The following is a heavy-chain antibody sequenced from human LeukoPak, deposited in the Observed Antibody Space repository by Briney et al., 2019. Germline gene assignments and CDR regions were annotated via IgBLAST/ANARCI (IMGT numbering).Heavy chain of an antibody. CDR2: IYYSGST. V-gene: IGHV4-59*01. CDR1: GGSMSSSY. D-gene: IGHD6-13*01. J-gene: IGHJ4*02. CDR3: ARTSYSISSYYLDY. Sequence: SETLSLTCTVSGGSMSSSYWSWIRQTPGKGLEWIGYIYYSGSTNYNPSLKSRVTISVDTSKKQFSLKLNSVTAADTAVYYCARTSYSISSYYLDYWGQGTLVTVSS.